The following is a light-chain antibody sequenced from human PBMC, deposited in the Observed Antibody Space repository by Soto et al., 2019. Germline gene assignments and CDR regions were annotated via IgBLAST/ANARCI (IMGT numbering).Light chain of an antibody. J-gene: IGKJ5*01. CDR2: AAS. Sequence: IQLTQSPSSLSASVGRRFTITCPASQGISSYLAWYQQKPGKAPKLLIHAASSLQSGVPSRFSGSGSGTDGTLTISSLQTEDGSTYYCQQNYSTTFTFGQGTRLEIK. CDR1: QGISSY. CDR3: QQNYSTTFT. V-gene: IGKV1-39*01.